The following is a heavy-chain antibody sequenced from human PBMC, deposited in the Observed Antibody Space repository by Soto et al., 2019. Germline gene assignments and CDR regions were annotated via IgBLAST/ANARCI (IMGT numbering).Heavy chain of an antibody. J-gene: IGHJ4*02. CDR1: GFTLSDYW. CDR2: ISRDGSDT. Sequence: EAQLVESGGGLVQPGGSLRLSCAVSGFTLSDYWMQWVRQAPGKGLVWVSRISRDGSDTIYADSVKGRFTISRDNAKITLYLQMNSLRAEDTAVYYCARDFITRGDWGQGTLVTVSS. CDR3: ARDFITRGD. D-gene: IGHD3-22*01. V-gene: IGHV3-74*01.